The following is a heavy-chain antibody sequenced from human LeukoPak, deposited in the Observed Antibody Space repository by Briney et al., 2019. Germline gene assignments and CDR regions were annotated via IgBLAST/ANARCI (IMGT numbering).Heavy chain of an antibody. CDR1: GYTFTSYG. D-gene: IGHD3-22*01. CDR2: INTYSHDP. CDR3: ARGDIDSSGYYLNWIDP. V-gene: IGHV1-18*01. Sequence: ASVKVSCKASGYTFTSYGIICVRQAPGLGLEWMGWINTYSHDPNYAKKFQGRVAMTTDTSTRTAYMELRSLTSDDTAMYYCARGDIDSSGYYLNWIDPWGQGTLVTVSS. J-gene: IGHJ5*02.